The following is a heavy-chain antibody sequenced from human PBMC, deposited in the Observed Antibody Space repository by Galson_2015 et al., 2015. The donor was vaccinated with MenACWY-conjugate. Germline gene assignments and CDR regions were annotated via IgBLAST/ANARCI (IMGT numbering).Heavy chain of an antibody. J-gene: IGHJ4*02. Sequence: IYYSGITYYNPSLKSRVTISVDTSKNQFSLKLSSVTAADTAVYYCARGVGATRSMFDYWGQGTLVTVSS. D-gene: IGHD1-26*01. V-gene: IGHV4-39*07. CDR2: IYYSGIT. CDR3: ARGVGATRSMFDY.